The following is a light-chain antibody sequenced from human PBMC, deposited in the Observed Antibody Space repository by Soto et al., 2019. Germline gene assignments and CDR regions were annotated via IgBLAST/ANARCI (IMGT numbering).Light chain of an antibody. V-gene: IGKV3-15*01. Sequence: EIVMTQSPATLSVSLGERATLSCRASHSVSSNLAWYQQKPGQAPRLLIYGASTRATGIPARFSGSGSGTEFTLTITSLQSEDFGVYHYQQYYNWPGTFGQGTKVEIK. J-gene: IGKJ1*01. CDR1: HSVSSN. CDR2: GAS. CDR3: QQYYNWPGT.